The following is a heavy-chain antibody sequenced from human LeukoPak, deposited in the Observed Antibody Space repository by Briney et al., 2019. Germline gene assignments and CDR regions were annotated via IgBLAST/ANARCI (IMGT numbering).Heavy chain of an antibody. CDR3: ARSEYSVSPLSR. D-gene: IGHD5/OR15-5a*01. CDR2: IHTTGSA. J-gene: IGHJ4*02. V-gene: IGHV4-4*07. Sequence: SETLSLTCAVSSASVTSHHWAWIRQAAGKGLEWIGHIHTTGSANYNPSLKSRVTISLDTSKNQVSLTLTSVTAADTAMYYCARSEYSVSPLSRWGQGTLVTVSS. CDR1: SASVTSHH.